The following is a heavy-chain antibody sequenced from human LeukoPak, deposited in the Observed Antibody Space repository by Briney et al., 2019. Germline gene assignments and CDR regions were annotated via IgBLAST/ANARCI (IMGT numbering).Heavy chain of an antibody. Sequence: GGSLRLSCVASAFTFGSYWMTWVRQAPGKWLEWVASIKQDGSQRYYVDSVKGRFTISRDNAEKSSYLQMNSLRADDTAIYYCARVHYYGSRYYYMDVWGKGTTVTISS. CDR2: IKQDGSQR. J-gene: IGHJ6*03. D-gene: IGHD3-10*01. V-gene: IGHV3-7*01. CDR1: AFTFGSYW. CDR3: ARVHYYGSRYYYMDV.